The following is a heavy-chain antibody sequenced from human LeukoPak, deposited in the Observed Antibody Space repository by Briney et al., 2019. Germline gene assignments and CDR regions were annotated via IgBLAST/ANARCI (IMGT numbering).Heavy chain of an antibody. V-gene: IGHV5-51*01. CDR2: IYPGDSDT. J-gene: IGHJ5*02. CDR3: ARGYCSSITCYPYWFDP. D-gene: IGHD2-2*01. Sequence: GESLKISCKGSGYRFTSYWIGWVRQMPGKGLEWMGIIYPGDSDTRYSPSFQGQVTIPADKSTSTAYLQWSSLKASDTAMYYCARGYCSSITCYPYWFDPWGQGTLVTVSS. CDR1: GYRFTSYW.